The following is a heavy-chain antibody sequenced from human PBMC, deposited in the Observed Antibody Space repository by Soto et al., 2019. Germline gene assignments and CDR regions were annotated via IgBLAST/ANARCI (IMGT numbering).Heavy chain of an antibody. D-gene: IGHD3-10*01. J-gene: IGHJ4*02. Sequence: PSETLSLTCAVYGGSFSGYYWSWIRQPPGKGLEWIGEINHSGSTNYNPSLKSRVTISVDTSKNQFSLKLSSVTAADTAVYYCASPPRPYGSGRYFDYWGQGTLVTVSS. V-gene: IGHV4-34*01. CDR3: ASPPRPYGSGRYFDY. CDR2: INHSGST. CDR1: GGSFSGYY.